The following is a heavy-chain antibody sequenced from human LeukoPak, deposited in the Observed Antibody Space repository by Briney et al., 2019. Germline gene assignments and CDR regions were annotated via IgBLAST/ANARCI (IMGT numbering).Heavy chain of an antibody. J-gene: IGHJ4*02. CDR3: AREGLERRTDAHNDY. CDR2: IKQDGSEK. V-gene: IGHV3-7*01. CDR1: GFTFRNYW. Sequence: GGSLRLSCAASGFTFRNYWTSWVRQAPGKGLEWVANIKQDGSEKYYVDSVKGRFTISRDNAKNSLYLQMNSLRAEDTAVYYCAREGLERRTDAHNDYWGQGTLVTVSS. D-gene: IGHD1-1*01.